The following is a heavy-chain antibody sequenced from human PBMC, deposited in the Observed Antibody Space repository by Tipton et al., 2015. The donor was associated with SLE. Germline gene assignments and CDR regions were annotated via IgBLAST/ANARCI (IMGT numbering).Heavy chain of an antibody. V-gene: IGHV3-30*18. CDR3: AKGSGSAFDI. Sequence: RSLRLSCAASGFTFSGYGMHWVRQAPGKGLEWVAVISYDGSNKYYADSVKGRFTISRDNSKNTLYLQMNSLRAEDTAVYYCAKGSGSAFDIWGQGTMVTVSS. J-gene: IGHJ3*02. CDR1: GFTFSGYG. D-gene: IGHD3-3*01. CDR2: ISYDGSNK.